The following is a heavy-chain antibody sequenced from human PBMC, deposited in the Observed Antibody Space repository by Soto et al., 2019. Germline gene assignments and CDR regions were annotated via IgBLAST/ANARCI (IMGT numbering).Heavy chain of an antibody. D-gene: IGHD6-13*01. CDR2: INTSSGGT. J-gene: IGHJ5*02. CDR1: GYPLTANY. CDR3: AKVGSSGTEWVDP. V-gene: IGHV1-2*02. Sequence: QVQLVQSGAEVKKPGASVKVSCKATGYPLTANYLHWVRQAPGQGLAWMGWINTSSGGTKEAQKFRGRVTMTRDTSISADYMELSRLTSDDTAVDYCAKVGSSGTEWVDPWGQVTLVTVSS.